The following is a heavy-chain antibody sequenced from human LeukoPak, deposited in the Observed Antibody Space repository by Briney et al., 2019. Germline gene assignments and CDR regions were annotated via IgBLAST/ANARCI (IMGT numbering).Heavy chain of an antibody. J-gene: IGHJ6*03. CDR3: ARDRLYSSSSYYYYMDV. D-gene: IGHD6-6*01. V-gene: IGHV3-7*01. CDR2: IKQDGSEK. Sequence: GGSLRLSCAASGFTFSSYWMSWVRQAPGKGLEWVANIKQDGSEKYYVDSVKGRFTISRDNAKNSLYLQMNSLRAEDTAVYYCARDRLYSSSSYYYYMDVWGKGTTVTVSS. CDR1: GFTFSSYW.